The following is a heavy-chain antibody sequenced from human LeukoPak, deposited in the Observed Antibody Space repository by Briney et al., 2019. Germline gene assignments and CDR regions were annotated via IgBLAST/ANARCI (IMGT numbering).Heavy chain of an antibody. CDR2: VNSNSAVA. Sequence: GSSVKVSCKTCGYTFTDYFIHWVRQAPGQGLEWMGRVNSNSAVAESEEKFQGRVTVTRDTSIRTVYMELFRLTSDDTAIYYCARDLSSTPHWELDYWGQGTLVTVSS. CDR3: ARDLSSTPHWELDY. D-gene: IGHD7-27*01. V-gene: IGHV1-2*06. J-gene: IGHJ4*02. CDR1: GYTFTDYF.